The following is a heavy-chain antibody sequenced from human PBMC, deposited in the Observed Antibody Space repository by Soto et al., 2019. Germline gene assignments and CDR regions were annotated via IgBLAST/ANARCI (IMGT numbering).Heavy chain of an antibody. V-gene: IGHV3-33*01. CDR3: ARVEYYGSGSTSPVNYYGMDV. CDR2: IWYDGSNK. Sequence: QVQLVESGGGVVQPGRSLRLSCAASGFTFSSYGMHWVRQAPGKGLEWVAVIWYDGSNKYYADSVKGRFTISRDNSKNTLYLQMNSLRAEDTAVYYCARVEYYGSGSTSPVNYYGMDVWGQGTTVTVSS. D-gene: IGHD3-10*01. CDR1: GFTFSSYG. J-gene: IGHJ6*02.